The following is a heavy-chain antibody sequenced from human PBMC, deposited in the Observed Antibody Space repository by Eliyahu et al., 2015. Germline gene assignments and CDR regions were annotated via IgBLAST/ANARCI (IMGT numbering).Heavy chain of an antibody. CDR1: GFSFNNYA. CDR2: ISGSGDST. V-gene: IGHV3-23*01. D-gene: IGHD6-19*01. J-gene: IGHJ4*02. Sequence: EVQLLESGGGLVQPGGSLRLSCEASGFSFNNYAMTWVRQAPGTGLEWVSVISGSGDSTYYADSVKGRFTISRDNLKYTLYLQMNSLRAEDTAIYYCAKDPSYSSGSYADNWGQGTLVTVSS. CDR3: AKDPSYSSGSYADN.